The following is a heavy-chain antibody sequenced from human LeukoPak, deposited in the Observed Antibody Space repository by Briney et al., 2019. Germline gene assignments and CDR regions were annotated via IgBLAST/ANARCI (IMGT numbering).Heavy chain of an antibody. Sequence: PGGSLRLSXAASGFTFRGSAMHWVRQASGKGLEWVGRIRSKANSYATAYAASVKGRFTISRDDSKNTAYLQMNSLKTEDTAVYYCTRREVGATSMDYWGQGTLVTVSS. J-gene: IGHJ4*02. CDR2: IRSKANSYAT. V-gene: IGHV3-73*01. D-gene: IGHD1-26*01. CDR1: GFTFRGSA. CDR3: TRREVGATSMDY.